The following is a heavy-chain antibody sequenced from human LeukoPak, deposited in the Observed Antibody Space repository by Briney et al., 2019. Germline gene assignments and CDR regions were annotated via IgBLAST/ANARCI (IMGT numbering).Heavy chain of an antibody. V-gene: IGHV3-9*03. CDR1: GFTFDDYA. CDR3: AKDQGYYDSSWAFDI. J-gene: IGHJ3*02. CDR2: ISWNSGSI. Sequence: GRSLRLSCAASGFTFDDYAMHWVRQAPGKGLEWVSGISWNSGSIGYADSVKGRFTISRDNAKNSLYLQMNSLRAEDMALYYCAKDQGYYDSSWAFDIWGQGTMVTVSS. D-gene: IGHD3-22*01.